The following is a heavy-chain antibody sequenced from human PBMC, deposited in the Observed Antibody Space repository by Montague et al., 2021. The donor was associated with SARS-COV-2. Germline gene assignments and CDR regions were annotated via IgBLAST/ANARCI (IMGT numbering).Heavy chain of an antibody. D-gene: IGHD3-3*01. CDR2: VDHRGSS. J-gene: IGHJ3*02. CDR1: GGSFSDYY. CDR3: SRGQVTVFGVLIMLPAAEPLDI. V-gene: IGHV4-34*01. Sequence: SETLSLTCAVSGGSFSDYYWTWIRQAPGKGLEWIGEVDHRGSSSYNPSLQSRLTISVDRSKNQISLRLTSVTAADTAVYYCSRGQVTVFGVLIMLPAAEPLDIWGLGTKVTVSS.